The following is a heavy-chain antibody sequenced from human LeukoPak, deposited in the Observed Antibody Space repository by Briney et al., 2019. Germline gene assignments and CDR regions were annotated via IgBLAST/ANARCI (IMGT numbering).Heavy chain of an antibody. CDR2: IYYSGST. CDR3: ARGGLEKVTTWFDY. Sequence: SETLSLTCTVSGGSISSYYWSWIRQPPGKGLEWIGYIYYSGSTNYNPSLKSRVTISVDTSKNQFSLKLSSVTAADTAVYYCARGGLEKVTTWFDYWGQGTLVTVSS. V-gene: IGHV4-59*01. J-gene: IGHJ4*02. D-gene: IGHD4-17*01. CDR1: GGSISSYY.